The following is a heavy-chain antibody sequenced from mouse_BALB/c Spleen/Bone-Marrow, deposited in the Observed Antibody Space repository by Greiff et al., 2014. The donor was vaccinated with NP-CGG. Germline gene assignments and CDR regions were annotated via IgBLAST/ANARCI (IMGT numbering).Heavy chain of an antibody. D-gene: IGHD3-1*01. V-gene: IGHV1-9*01. J-gene: IGHJ3*01. CDR2: ILPGSGST. Sequence: VQLQESGAELMKPGASVKISCKATGYTFSSYWIEWVKQRPGHCLEWIGEILPGSGSTNYNEKFKGKATFTADTSSNTAYMQLSSLTSEDSAGYYCARELGLRLAYWGQGTLVTVSA. CDR3: ARELGLRLAY. CDR1: GYTFSSYW.